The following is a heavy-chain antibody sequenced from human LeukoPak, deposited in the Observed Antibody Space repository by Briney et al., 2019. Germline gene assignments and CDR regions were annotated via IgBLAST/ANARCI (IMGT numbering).Heavy chain of an antibody. V-gene: IGHV3-23*01. CDR2: ISGSRGST. CDR1: GFTFSSYA. CDR3: AKFDAQYTGSYSYSYYMDV. D-gene: IGHD1-26*01. J-gene: IGHJ6*03. Sequence: SGGSLRLSCAASGFTFSSYAMSWVRQAPGKGLEWVSAISGSRGSTYYTDSVKGRFTISRDNYKNKLYLQMNSLRAEDTAVYYCAKFDAQYTGSYSYSYYMDVWGKGTTVTISS.